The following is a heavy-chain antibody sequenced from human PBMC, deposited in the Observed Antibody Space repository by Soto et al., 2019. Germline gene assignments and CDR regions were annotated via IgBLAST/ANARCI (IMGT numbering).Heavy chain of an antibody. CDR2: ISGSGGST. CDR3: ARHHDSSTWYIYPIDF. D-gene: IGHD6-13*01. V-gene: IGHV3-23*01. J-gene: IGHJ4*02. Sequence: VQLLESGGDLVQPGGSLRLSCAVSEFAFSNYAMSWVRQAPGKGLEWVLGISGSGGSTFYADSVKGRFTISRNNSKNTLFLQMNRLRAEDTAVYYCARHHDSSTWYIYPIDFWGQGTLVTVSS. CDR1: EFAFSNYA.